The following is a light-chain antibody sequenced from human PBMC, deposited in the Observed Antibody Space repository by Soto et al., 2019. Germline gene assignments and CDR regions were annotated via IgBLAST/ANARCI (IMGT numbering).Light chain of an antibody. V-gene: IGLV2-23*02. J-gene: IGLJ1*01. CDR2: EVN. CDR3: CSFAGSNPFPYV. Sequence: QSVLTPPASVSGSPGQSITISFTGTISDVGSHNLVSWYQQHPDKAPKLIIYEVNERPSGVSSRFSGSKSGNTASLTVSGLQPDDEADYHCCSFAGSNPFPYVFGTGTKVTVL. CDR1: ISDVGSHNL.